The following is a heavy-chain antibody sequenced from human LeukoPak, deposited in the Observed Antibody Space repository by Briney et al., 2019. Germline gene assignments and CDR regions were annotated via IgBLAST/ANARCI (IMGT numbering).Heavy chain of an antibody. CDR2: TSDRGDYT. CDR3: AREGPRGNSQFDY. Sequence: GGSLRLSCAASGFTFTSYSMSWVRQAPGKGLEWVSGTSDRGDYTYYADSVKGRFTISRDNSKNTLYLQMNSLRAEDTAVYYCAREGPRGNSQFDYWGQGTLVTVSS. D-gene: IGHD2/OR15-2a*01. V-gene: IGHV3-23*01. CDR1: GFTFTSYS. J-gene: IGHJ4*02.